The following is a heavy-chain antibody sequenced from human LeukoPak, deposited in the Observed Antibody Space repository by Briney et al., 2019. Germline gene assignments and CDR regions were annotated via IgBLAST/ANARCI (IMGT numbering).Heavy chain of an antibody. D-gene: IGHD3-22*01. CDR1: GGSYSGYY. V-gene: IGHV4-34*01. CDR3: ARSDYYDSSGYYSLDAFDI. CDR2: INHSGSP. J-gene: IGHJ3*02. Sequence: PSKTLSLTCAVYGGSYSGYYWSWIRQPPGKGLEWIGEINHSGSPNYNPSLKSRVTISVDTSKHQFSLKLSSVTAADTAVYYCARSDYYDSSGYYSLDAFDIWGQGTLVTASS.